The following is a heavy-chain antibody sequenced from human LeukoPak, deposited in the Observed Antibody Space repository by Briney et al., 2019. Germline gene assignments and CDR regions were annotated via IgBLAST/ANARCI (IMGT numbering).Heavy chain of an antibody. CDR2: ISWNSGSI. CDR3: AKGVRGGYGSGSYYYYNYYYYGMDV. Sequence: GRSLRLSCAASGFTFDDYAMHWVRQAPGKGLEWVSGISWNSGSIGYADSVKGRFTISRDNSKNTLYLQMNSLRAEDTAVYYCAKGVRGGYGSGSYYYYNYYYYGMDVWGQGTTVTVSS. J-gene: IGHJ6*02. D-gene: IGHD3-10*01. V-gene: IGHV3-9*01. CDR1: GFTFDDYA.